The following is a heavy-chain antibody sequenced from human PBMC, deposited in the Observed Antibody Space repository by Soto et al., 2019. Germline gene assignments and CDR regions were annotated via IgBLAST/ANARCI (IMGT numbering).Heavy chain of an antibody. Sequence: QITLKESGPTLVKPTQTLTLTCTFSGFSLSTSGVGVGWIRQPPGKALEWLALIYWDDDKRYSPSLKSRLTIPKDTSKXXVXLXXTNLDPVDPATYYCAHTRGDYDILTGYYTSTFFDYWGQGTLVTVSS. CDR1: GFSLSTSGVG. D-gene: IGHD3-9*01. CDR3: AHTRGDYDILTGYYTSTFFDY. CDR2: IYWDDDK. V-gene: IGHV2-5*02. J-gene: IGHJ4*02.